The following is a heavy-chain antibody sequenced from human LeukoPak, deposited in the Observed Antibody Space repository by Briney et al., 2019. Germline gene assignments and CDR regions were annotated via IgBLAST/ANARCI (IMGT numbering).Heavy chain of an antibody. CDR3: ARGLRTRSGYGLDP. V-gene: IGHV4-34*01. CDR1: GGSFSGYY. J-gene: IGHJ4*02. CDR2: INHSGST. Sequence: PSETLSLTCAVYGGSFSGYYWSWIRQPPGKGLEWIGEINHSGSTNYNPSLKSRVTISVDTSKNQFSLKLSSVTAADTAVYCCARGLRTRSGYGLDPWGQGTLVTVSS. D-gene: IGHD5-12*01.